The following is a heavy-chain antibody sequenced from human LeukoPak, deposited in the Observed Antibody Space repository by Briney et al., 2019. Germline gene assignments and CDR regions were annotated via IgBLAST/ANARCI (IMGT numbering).Heavy chain of an antibody. CDR2: ISYDESNT. Sequence: PGGSLRLSCAASGFTFSTYGMNWVRQAPGKGLEWVAIISYDESNTYYADSVKGRFTISRDNSKNTLYLQMNSLRAEDTAVYYCAKGGGITDYASFDYWGQGTLVTVSA. J-gene: IGHJ4*02. CDR3: AKGGGITDYASFDY. V-gene: IGHV3-30*18. D-gene: IGHD1-14*01. CDR1: GFTFSTYG.